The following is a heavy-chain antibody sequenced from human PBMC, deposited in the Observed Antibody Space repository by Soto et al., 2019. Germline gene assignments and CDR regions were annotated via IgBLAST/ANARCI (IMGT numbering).Heavy chain of an antibody. CDR3: ARDPADSGWYDY. V-gene: IGHV3-21*01. CDR2: ISSSSSYI. J-gene: IGHJ4*02. Sequence: GGSLRLSCAASGFTFSSYSMNWVRQAPGKGLEWVSSISSSSSYIYYADSVKGRFTISRDNAKNSLYLQMNSLRAEDTAVYYCARDPADSGWYDYWGQGTLVTVSS. CDR1: GFTFSSYS. D-gene: IGHD6-19*01.